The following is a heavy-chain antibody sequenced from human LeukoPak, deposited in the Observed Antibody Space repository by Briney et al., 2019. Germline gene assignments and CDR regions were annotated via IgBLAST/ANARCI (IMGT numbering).Heavy chain of an antibody. V-gene: IGHV4-59*08. CDR3: ARIHYYYDSSGYYSLFDY. CDR1: GGSISSYY. CDR2: INYSGNT. D-gene: IGHD3-22*01. J-gene: IGHJ4*02. Sequence: SETLSLTCTVSGGSISSYYWSWIRQLPGKGLEWIGYINYSGNTYYNPSLKRRIAISIDTSKNQFSLRLSSVTAADTAVYYCARIHYYYDSSGYYSLFDYWGQGTLVTVSS.